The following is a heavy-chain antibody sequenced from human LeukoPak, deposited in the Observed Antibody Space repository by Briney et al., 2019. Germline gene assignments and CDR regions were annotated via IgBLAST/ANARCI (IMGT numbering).Heavy chain of an antibody. CDR3: ALVPAAIRGYYYYGMDV. V-gene: IGHV3-9*01. J-gene: IGHJ6*02. Sequence: GGSLRLSCAASGFTFDDYAMHWVRQAPGKGLEWVSGISWNSGSIGYADSVKGRFAISRDNAKNSLYLQMNSLRAEDTALYYCALVPAAIRGYYYYGMDVWGQGTTDTVSS. CDR1: GFTFDDYA. D-gene: IGHD2-2*02. CDR2: ISWNSGSI.